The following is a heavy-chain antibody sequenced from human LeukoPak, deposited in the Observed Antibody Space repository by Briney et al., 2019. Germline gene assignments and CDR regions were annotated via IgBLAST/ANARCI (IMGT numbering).Heavy chain of an antibody. CDR2: INPNSGGT. J-gene: IGHJ5*02. CDR1: GYTFTGYY. CDR3: ARSPNDYSNDNWFDP. V-gene: IGHV1-2*02. D-gene: IGHD4-11*01. Sequence: ASVKVSCKASGYTFTGYYMHWVRQAPGQGLEWMGWINPNSGGTNYAQKFQGRVTMTRDTSISTAYMELSRLRSDDTAVYYCARSPNDYSNDNWFDPWGQGTLVTVSS.